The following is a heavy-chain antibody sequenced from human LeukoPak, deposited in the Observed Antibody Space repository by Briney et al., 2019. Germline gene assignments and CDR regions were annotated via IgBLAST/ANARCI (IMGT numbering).Heavy chain of an antibody. CDR3: ARGGGIYYDSRGNLDP. CDR1: GFTFSNYG. V-gene: IGHV3-30*02. J-gene: IGHJ5*02. Sequence: PGGSLRLSCGASGFTFSNYGMHWVRQAPGKGLEWVAFIRHHGGNVYYADSVKDRFTISRDNSENTLHLQMNSLRTEDTAVYYCARGGGIYYDSRGNLDPWGQGTLVTVSS. D-gene: IGHD3-22*01. CDR2: IRHHGGNV.